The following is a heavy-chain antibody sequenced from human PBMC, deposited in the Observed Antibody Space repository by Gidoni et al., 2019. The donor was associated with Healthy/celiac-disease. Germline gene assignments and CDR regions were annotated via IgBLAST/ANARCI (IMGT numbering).Heavy chain of an antibody. CDR2: MSGSGGRT. D-gene: IGHD2-2*01. Sequence: EVQLLESGVGLVQPGGSLRLSCAASGFTFSSDAMSWVRQSPGKGLEWVSAMSGSGGRTYYADSVKGRFTVSRDNSKNTLYLQMNSLRAEDTAVYYCAKAVVPAATLGNFDYWGQGTLVTVSS. CDR1: GFTFSSDA. V-gene: IGHV3-23*01. CDR3: AKAVVPAATLGNFDY. J-gene: IGHJ4*02.